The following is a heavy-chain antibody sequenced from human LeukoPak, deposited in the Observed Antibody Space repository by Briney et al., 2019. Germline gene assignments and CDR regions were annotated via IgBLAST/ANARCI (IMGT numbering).Heavy chain of an antibody. J-gene: IGHJ4*02. Sequence: PSETLSLTCAVYGGSFSGYYWSWIRQPPGKGLEWIGEINHSGSTNYNPSLKSRVTISVDRSKNQFSLKLSSVTAADTAVYYCARGKARVDYWGQGTLATVSS. D-gene: IGHD5-12*01. CDR1: GGSFSGYY. CDR2: INHSGST. V-gene: IGHV4-34*01. CDR3: ARGKARVDY.